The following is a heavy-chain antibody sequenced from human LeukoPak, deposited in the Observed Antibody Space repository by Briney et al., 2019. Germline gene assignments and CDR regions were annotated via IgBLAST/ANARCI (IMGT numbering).Heavy chain of an antibody. D-gene: IGHD5-12*01. V-gene: IGHV3-33*08. CDR1: GFTFSSYS. J-gene: IGHJ4*02. CDR2: IWYDGSNK. CDR3: ARGGDIVATYPGY. Sequence: PGGSLRLSCAASGFTFSSYSMNWVRQAPGKGLEWVAVIWYDGSNKYYADSVKGRFTISRDNSKNTLYLQMNSLRAEDTAVYYCARGGDIVATYPGYWGQGTLVTVSS.